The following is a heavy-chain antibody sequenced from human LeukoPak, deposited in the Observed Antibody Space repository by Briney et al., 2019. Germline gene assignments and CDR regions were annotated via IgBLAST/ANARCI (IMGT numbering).Heavy chain of an antibody. CDR1: GYTFTSYD. V-gene: IGHV1-8*01. CDR3: ARGALPAALLHYYYYMDV. Sequence: ASVRVSCKASGYTFTSYDINWVRQATGQGLEWMGWMNPNSGNTGYAQKFQGRVTMTRSTSISTAYMELSSLRSEDTALYYCARGALPAALLHYYYYMDVWGKGTTVTVSS. D-gene: IGHD2-2*01. CDR2: MNPNSGNT. J-gene: IGHJ6*03.